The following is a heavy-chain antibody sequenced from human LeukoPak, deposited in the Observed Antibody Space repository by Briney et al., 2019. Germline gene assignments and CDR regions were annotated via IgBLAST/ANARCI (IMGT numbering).Heavy chain of an antibody. J-gene: IGHJ3*02. CDR2: ISGSGGST. CDR1: GFTFSSYA. Sequence: PRGSLCLSCAASGFTFSSYAMSWVRQAPGEGLEWVSAISGSGGSTYYADSVKGRFTISRDNSKNTLYLQMNSLRAEDTAVYYCAKYRITMIVVAGAFDIWGEGTMVTVSS. V-gene: IGHV3-23*01. CDR3: AKYRITMIVVAGAFDI. D-gene: IGHD3-22*01.